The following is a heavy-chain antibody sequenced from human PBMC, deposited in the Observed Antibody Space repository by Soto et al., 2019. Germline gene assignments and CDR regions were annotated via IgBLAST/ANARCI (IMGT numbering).Heavy chain of an antibody. J-gene: IGHJ6*02. V-gene: IGHV3-30*18. CDR3: AKDIVGVPAASYYYYYGMDV. CDR1: GFTFSSYG. D-gene: IGHD2-2*01. Sequence: GGSLRLSCAASGFTFSSYGMHWVRQAPGKGLEWVAVISYDGSNKYYADSVKGRFTISRDNSKNTLYLQMNSLRAEDTAVYYCAKDIVGVPAASYYYYYGMDVWGQGTTVTVSS. CDR2: ISYDGSNK.